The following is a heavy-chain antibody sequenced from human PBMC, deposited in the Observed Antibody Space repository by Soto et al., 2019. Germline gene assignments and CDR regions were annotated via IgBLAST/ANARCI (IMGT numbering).Heavy chain of an antibody. D-gene: IGHD4-17*01. V-gene: IGHV1-18*04. CDR3: AKRTSGTTWGESDY. CDR2: ISGYSGNA. CDR1: GYIFSDYG. J-gene: IGHJ4*02. Sequence: QVQVMQSGAAVKKPGDSVKVSCKTYGYIFSDYGINWVRQAPGQGLEWMGWISGYSGNANLAQKFQGRVTMTTDKSTRTACMELRRLRSDDTAVYYCAKRTSGTTWGESDYWGQGTLVTVSS.